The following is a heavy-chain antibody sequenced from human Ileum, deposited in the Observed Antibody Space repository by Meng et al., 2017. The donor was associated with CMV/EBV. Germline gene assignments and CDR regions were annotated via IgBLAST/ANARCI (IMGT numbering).Heavy chain of an antibody. CDR3: AREIEKPGNWYFDL. V-gene: IGHV3-13*01. CDR1: GFTFSNHD. D-gene: IGHD1-1*01. CDR2: IDTAGDT. J-gene: IGHJ2*01. Sequence: GESLKISCAASGFTFSNHDIHWVRQVPGDDLEWVTAIDTAGDTYYSASVKGRFTISRENAKNSLYLQMNNLRAGDTAVYYCAREIEKPGNWYFDLWGRGTLVTVSS.